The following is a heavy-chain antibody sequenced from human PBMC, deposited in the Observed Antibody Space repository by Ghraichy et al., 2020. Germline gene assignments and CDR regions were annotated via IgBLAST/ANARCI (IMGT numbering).Heavy chain of an antibody. D-gene: IGHD3-10*01. CDR2: IYTSGST. CDR1: GGSISSGSYY. J-gene: IGHJ5*02. Sequence: SETLSLTCTVSGGSISSGSYYWSWIRQPAGKGLEWIGRIYTSGSTNYDPSLKSRVTISVDTSKNQFSLKLSSVTAADTAVYYCARDIRPTYYYGSGSYYGSGDNWFDPWGQGTLVTVSS. V-gene: IGHV4-61*02. CDR3: ARDIRPTYYYGSGSYYGSGDNWFDP.